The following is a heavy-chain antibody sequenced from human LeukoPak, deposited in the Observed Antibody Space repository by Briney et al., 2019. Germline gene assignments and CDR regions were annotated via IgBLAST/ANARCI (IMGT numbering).Heavy chain of an antibody. Sequence: ASVKVSCKASGYTFTGYYMHWVRQAPGQGLEWMGWINPNSGGTNYAQKFQGRVTMTRDTSISTAYMELSRLRSDDTAVYYCAKDLRRSWSTIFDYWGQGTLVTVSS. V-gene: IGHV1-2*02. CDR3: AKDLRRSWSTIFDY. D-gene: IGHD6-13*01. CDR1: GYTFTGYY. J-gene: IGHJ4*02. CDR2: INPNSGGT.